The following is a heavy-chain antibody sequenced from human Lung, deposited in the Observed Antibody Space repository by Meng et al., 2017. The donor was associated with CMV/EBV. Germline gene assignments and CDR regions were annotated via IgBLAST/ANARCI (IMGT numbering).Heavy chain of an antibody. J-gene: IGHJ1*01. D-gene: IGHD3-10*01. CDR3: LRRSGGSV. CDR2: IPHRGSS. V-gene: IGHV4-4*02. Sequence: VQVRESGPDPVKPSGASSPPCAVSGDSITNHNWWAWVRQPPGKGLEWIGEIPHRGSSAYNPSLKSRVSMSIDKSKNQFSLKLTSVTAADTAVYHCLRRSGGSVWGQGTLVTVSS. CDR1: GDSITNHNW.